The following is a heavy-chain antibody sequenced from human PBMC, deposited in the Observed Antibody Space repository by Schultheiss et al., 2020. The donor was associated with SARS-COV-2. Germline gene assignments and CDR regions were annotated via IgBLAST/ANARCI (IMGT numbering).Heavy chain of an antibody. D-gene: IGHD2-2*02. CDR2: INPNSGGT. V-gene: IGHV1-2*06. CDR3: ARGSGDCSSTSCYRVYGMDV. Sequence: ASVKVSCKASGYTFTGYYMHWVRQAPGQGLEWMGRINPNSGGTNYAQKFQGRVTMTRDTSISTAYMELRSLRSDDTAVYYCARGSGDCSSTSCYRVYGMDVWGQGTTVTVSS. CDR1: GYTFTGYY. J-gene: IGHJ6*02.